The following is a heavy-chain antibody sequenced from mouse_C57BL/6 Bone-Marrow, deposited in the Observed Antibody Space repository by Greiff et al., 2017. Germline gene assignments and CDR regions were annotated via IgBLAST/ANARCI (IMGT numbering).Heavy chain of an antibody. CDR2: IYPGDGDT. V-gene: IGHV1-82*01. Sequence: VQRVESGPELVKPGASVKISCKASGYAFSSSWMNWVKQRPGKGLEWIGRIYPGDGDTNYNGKFKGMATLTADKSSGTAYMQLSGLTSEDAAVFFCARVVHWDYWGKGVTLTVSS. J-gene: IGHJ2*01. CDR1: GYAFSSSW. CDR3: ARVVHWDY. D-gene: IGHD1-1*01.